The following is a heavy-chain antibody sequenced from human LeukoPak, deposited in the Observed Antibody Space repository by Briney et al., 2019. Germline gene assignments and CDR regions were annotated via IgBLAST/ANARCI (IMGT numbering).Heavy chain of an antibody. D-gene: IGHD3-22*01. CDR1: GFTFSSYW. Sequence: GGSLRLSCAASGFTFSSYWMSWVRQAPGKGLEWVAVISYDGSNEYYADSVKGRFTISRDNSKNTVYLQMNSLRAEDTAVYYCAKDYARIIMIVTDSRRHAFDIWGQGTMVTVSS. CDR2: ISYDGSNE. CDR3: AKDYARIIMIVTDSRRHAFDI. J-gene: IGHJ3*02. V-gene: IGHV3-30*18.